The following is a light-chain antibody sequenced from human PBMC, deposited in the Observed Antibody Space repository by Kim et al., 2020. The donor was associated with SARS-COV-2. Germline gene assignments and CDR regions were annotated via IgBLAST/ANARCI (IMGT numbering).Light chain of an antibody. J-gene: IGLJ2*01. CDR2: EVS. V-gene: IGLV2-8*01. CDR3: SSYAGSNNLV. Sequence: GQSVTISCTGTSSDVDCYNYVSWYQQHPAKAPTLMIYEVSKRPSGVPERFSGSKSGNRASLTVSGLQAEDEADYYCSSYAGSNNLVFGGGTQLTVL. CDR1: SSDVDCYNY.